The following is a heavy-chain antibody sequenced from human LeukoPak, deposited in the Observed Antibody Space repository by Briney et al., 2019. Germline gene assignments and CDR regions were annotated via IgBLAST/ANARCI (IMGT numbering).Heavy chain of an antibody. CDR1: GFTFSSCY. CDR3: AGSTRYFGSAMYYFDT. D-gene: IGHD3-10*01. V-gene: IGHV3-64*01. J-gene: IGHJ4*02. CDR2: ISSDGTST. Sequence: AGGSLRLSCAASGFTFSSCYMHWVRQAPGRGLEYVSTISSDGTSTYYASSLRGRFTTSRDNSKNTLHLQMGSLRPEDMAVYYCAGSTRYFGSAMYYFDTWGQGTLVTVSS.